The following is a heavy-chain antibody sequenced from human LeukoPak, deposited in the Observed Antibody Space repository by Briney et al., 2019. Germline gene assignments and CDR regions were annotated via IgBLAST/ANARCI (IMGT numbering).Heavy chain of an antibody. J-gene: IGHJ4*02. V-gene: IGHV4-30-2*01. CDR3: ARHNPGIVVVPAAIYY. D-gene: IGHD2-2*02. Sequence: SETLSLTCTVVGGSITSGGYSWSWIRQPPGKGLEWIGYIYESGTTYYNPSLKSRVTISLDGSNNLFSLRLRSVTAADTAVYYCARHNPGIVVVPAAIYYWGQGTLVTVSS. CDR2: IYESGTT. CDR1: GGSITSGGYS.